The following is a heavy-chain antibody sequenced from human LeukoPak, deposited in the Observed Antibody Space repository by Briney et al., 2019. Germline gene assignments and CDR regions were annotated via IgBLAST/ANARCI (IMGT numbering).Heavy chain of an antibody. Sequence: ASVKVSCKASGYTFTSYDINWVRQATGQGLEWMGWMYPNSGNTGYAQKFQGRVTITRNTSISTAYMELSSLRSEDTAVYYCARMDGLCSGGSCPNWFDPWGQGTLVTVSS. CDR3: ARMDGLCSGGSCPNWFDP. CDR1: GYTFTSYD. D-gene: IGHD2-15*01. CDR2: MYPNSGNT. J-gene: IGHJ5*01. V-gene: IGHV1-8*03.